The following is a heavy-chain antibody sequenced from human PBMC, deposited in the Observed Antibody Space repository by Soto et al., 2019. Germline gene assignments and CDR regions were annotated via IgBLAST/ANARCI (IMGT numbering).Heavy chain of an antibody. CDR3: AGVDTAMVTGFDY. J-gene: IGHJ4*02. D-gene: IGHD5-18*01. V-gene: IGHV3-30-3*01. CDR1: GFTFSSYA. Sequence: QVQLVESGGGVVQPGRSLRLSCAASGFTFSSYAMHWVRQAPGKGLEWVAVISYDGSNKYYADSVKGRFTISRDNSKNTRYLQMNSLRAEDTAVYYCAGVDTAMVTGFDYWGQGTLVTVSS. CDR2: ISYDGSNK.